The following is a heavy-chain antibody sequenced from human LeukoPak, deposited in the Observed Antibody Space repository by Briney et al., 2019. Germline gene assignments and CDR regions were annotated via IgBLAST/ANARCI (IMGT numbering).Heavy chain of an antibody. CDR1: GFTFNTYG. D-gene: IGHD6-13*01. Sequence: GGSLRLSCAASGFTFNTYGMHWVRQAPGKGLEWVAFIRYDGSNKYYADSVKGRFTISRDNSKNTLYLQMNSLRVEDTALYYCAKDILFRQELGAAAGSDYWGQGTPVTVSS. V-gene: IGHV3-30*02. CDR3: AKDILFRQELGAAAGSDY. CDR2: IRYDGSNK. J-gene: IGHJ4*02.